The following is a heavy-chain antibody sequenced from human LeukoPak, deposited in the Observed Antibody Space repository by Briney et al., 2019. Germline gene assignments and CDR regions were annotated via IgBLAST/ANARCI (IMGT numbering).Heavy chain of an antibody. V-gene: IGHV3-7*03. Sequence: GGSLRLSCAASGFSFNSDWMSWVRQAPGKGLEWVANIEQDGSEKYYVDSVKGRFTISRDNAKNSLFLHMNSLRAEDTAVYYCARDPALDYWGQGTLVTVSS. D-gene: IGHD2-2*01. CDR2: IEQDGSEK. CDR3: ARDPALDY. J-gene: IGHJ4*02. CDR1: GFSFNSDW.